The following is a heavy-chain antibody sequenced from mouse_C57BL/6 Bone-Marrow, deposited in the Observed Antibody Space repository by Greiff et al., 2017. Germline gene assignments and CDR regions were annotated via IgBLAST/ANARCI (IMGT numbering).Heavy chain of an antibody. CDR2: IRLKSDNYAT. J-gene: IGHJ2*01. Sequence: EVMLVESGGGLVQPGGSMKLSCVASGFTFSNYWMNWVRQSPEKGLEWVAQIRLKSDNYATHYAESVKGRFTISRDDSKSSVYLQMNNLRAEDTGIYYCTFYYGSSHYFDYWGQGTTLTVSS. CDR1: GFTFSNYW. CDR3: TFYYGSSHYFDY. D-gene: IGHD1-1*01. V-gene: IGHV6-3*01.